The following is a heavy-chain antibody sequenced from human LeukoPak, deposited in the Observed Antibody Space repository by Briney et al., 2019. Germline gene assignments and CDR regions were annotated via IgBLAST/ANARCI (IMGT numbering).Heavy chain of an antibody. D-gene: IGHD6-13*01. CDR3: VRATAAGLNAFDF. CDR2: IHYSGST. J-gene: IGHJ3*01. CDR1: GGSISSYF. Sequence: PSETLSLTCFVSGGSISSYFWNWIRQPPRKRLEWIGYIHYSGSTNYNPSLKSRVTISVDTSKNRLSLKLNSVTAADTAVYYCVRATAAGLNAFDFWGQGTMVTVSS. V-gene: IGHV4-59*01.